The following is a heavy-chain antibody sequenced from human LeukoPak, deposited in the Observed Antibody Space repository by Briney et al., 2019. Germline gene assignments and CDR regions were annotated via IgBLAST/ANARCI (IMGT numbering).Heavy chain of an antibody. Sequence: ASVKVSCKASGYTFSDHYMQWVRQAPEQGFEWLGWINPNRGGTSYARKFRGRVIMTRDMSLSTAYMELSRLTYDDPAVSYCARGALDPETVTNYFEYWAQGTLVTVSS. D-gene: IGHD4-17*01. CDR1: GYTFSDHY. CDR2: INPNRGGT. V-gene: IGHV1-2*02. CDR3: ARGALDPETVTNYFEY. J-gene: IGHJ4*02.